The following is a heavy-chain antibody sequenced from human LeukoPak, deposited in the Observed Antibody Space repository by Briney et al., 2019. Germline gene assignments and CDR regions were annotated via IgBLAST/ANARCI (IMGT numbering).Heavy chain of an antibody. CDR1: GYTFTSYA. J-gene: IGHJ4*02. D-gene: IGHD3-3*01. Sequence: ASVKVSCTASGYTFTSYAMNWVRQAPGQGLEWMGWINTNTGNPTYAQGFTGRFVFSLDTSVSTAYLQISSLKAEDTAVYYCARDSYYDFWSGPHPLNSNFDYWGQGTLVTVSS. V-gene: IGHV7-4-1*02. CDR2: INTNTGNP. CDR3: ARDSYYDFWSGPHPLNSNFDY.